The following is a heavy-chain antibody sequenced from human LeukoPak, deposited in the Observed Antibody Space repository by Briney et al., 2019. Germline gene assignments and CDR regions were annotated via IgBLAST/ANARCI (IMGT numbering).Heavy chain of an antibody. CDR1: GYSFTSYW. CDR2: IYPGDSDT. CDR3: ARQGSTSYYYYGMDV. J-gene: IGHJ6*02. Sequence: GESLKISCKGSGYSFTSYWIGWARQMPGKGLEWMGIIYPGDSDTRYSPSFQGQVTISADKSISTAYLQWSSLKASDTAMYYCARQGSTSYYYYGMDVWGQGTLVTVSS. V-gene: IGHV5-51*01. D-gene: IGHD2-2*01.